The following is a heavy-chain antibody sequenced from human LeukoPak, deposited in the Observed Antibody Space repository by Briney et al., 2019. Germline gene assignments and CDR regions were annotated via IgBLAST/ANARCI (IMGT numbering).Heavy chain of an antibody. D-gene: IGHD4-17*01. CDR3: AREITVTRPFDY. Sequence: SETLSLTCTVSGGSISSGDYYWSWIRQHPGKGLEWIGYIYYSGNTYYNPSLKSRVTMSVDTSKNQFSLKLSSVTAADTAVYYCAREITVTRPFDYWGQGTLVTVSS. J-gene: IGHJ4*02. CDR1: GGSISSGDYY. CDR2: IYYSGNT. V-gene: IGHV4-31*03.